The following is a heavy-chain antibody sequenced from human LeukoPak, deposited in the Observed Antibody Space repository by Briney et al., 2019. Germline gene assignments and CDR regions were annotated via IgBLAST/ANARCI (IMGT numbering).Heavy chain of an antibody. D-gene: IGHD6-19*01. J-gene: IGHJ4*02. V-gene: IGHV1-2*02. Sequence: ASVKVSCKASGYTFTGYYMHWVRQAPGQGLEWMGWINPSSGGTNYAQKFQGRVTMTRDTSISTAYMELSRLRSDDTAVYYCARGASGWYFVDYFDYWGQGTLVTVSS. CDR3: ARGASGWYFVDYFDY. CDR1: GYTFTGYY. CDR2: INPSSGGT.